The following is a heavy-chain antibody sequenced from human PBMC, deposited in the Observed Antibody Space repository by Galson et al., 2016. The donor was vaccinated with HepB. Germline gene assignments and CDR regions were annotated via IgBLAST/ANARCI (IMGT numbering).Heavy chain of an antibody. D-gene: IGHD6-19*01. CDR1: GFTFSSCA. J-gene: IGHJ4*02. CDR3: AKPPASGWSTDFFDD. CDR2: INHNGDDP. V-gene: IGHV3-23*01. Sequence: SLRLSCAASGFTFSSCAMGWVRQAPGKGLQWVSIINHNGDDPYYADSVKGRFTISRDNSKNTVFLQMNSVRGEDTAVYYCAKPPASGWSTDFFDDWGQGTLVTVSS.